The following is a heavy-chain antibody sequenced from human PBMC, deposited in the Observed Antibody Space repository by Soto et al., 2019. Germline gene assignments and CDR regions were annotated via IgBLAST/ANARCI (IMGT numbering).Heavy chain of an antibody. CDR2: IYYSGST. CDR1: GGSISSGGYY. CDR3: AREREGAYCGGDCYPQPLNWFDP. V-gene: IGHV4-31*03. D-gene: IGHD2-21*02. Sequence: SETLSLTCTVSGGSISSGGYYWSWIRQHPGKGLEWIGYIYYSGSTYYNPSLKSRVTISVDTSKNQFSLKLSSVTAADTAVYYCAREREGAYCGGDCYPQPLNWFDPWGQGTLVTVSS. J-gene: IGHJ5*02.